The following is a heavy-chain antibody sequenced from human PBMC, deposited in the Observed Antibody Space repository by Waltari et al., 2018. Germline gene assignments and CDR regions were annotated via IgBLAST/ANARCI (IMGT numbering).Heavy chain of an antibody. CDR2: IYYSGST. J-gene: IGHJ3*02. V-gene: IGHV4-59*04. CDR3: AKYSGSYPDAFDI. D-gene: IGHD1-26*01. Sequence: QVQLQESGPGLVKPSETLSLTCTVSGGSISSHYWSWIRQPPGKGLEWIGYIYYSGSTYYNPALKSRVTISVDTSKNQFSLKLSSVTAADTAVYYCAKYSGSYPDAFDIWGQGTMVTVSS. CDR1: GGSISSHY.